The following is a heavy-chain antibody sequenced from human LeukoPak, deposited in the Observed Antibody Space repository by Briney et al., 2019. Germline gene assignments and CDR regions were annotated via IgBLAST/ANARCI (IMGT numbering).Heavy chain of an antibody. CDR3: ANSDIAAAGNGY. D-gene: IGHD6-13*01. Sequence: PGGSLRLSCAGSGFALKSYSLSWVRQAPGKGLEWVSSISSTSAYIYYADSVKGRSTISRDNSKNTLYLQMNSLRAEDTAVYYCANSDIAAAGNGYWGQGTLVTVSS. CDR1: GFALKSYS. J-gene: IGHJ4*02. V-gene: IGHV3-21*04. CDR2: ISSTSAYI.